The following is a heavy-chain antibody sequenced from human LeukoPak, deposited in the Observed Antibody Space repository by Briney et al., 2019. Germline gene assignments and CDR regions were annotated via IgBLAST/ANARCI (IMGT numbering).Heavy chain of an antibody. CDR2: IYYSGST. Sequence: PETLSLTCAVSGGSINSSSSYYWGWIRQPPGKGLEWIGSIYYSGSTYHNPSLKSRVTISVDTSKNQFSLKLSSVTAADTAVYYCARLPMAMGVFDYWGQGTLVTVSS. J-gene: IGHJ4*02. D-gene: IGHD3-10*01. CDR3: ARLPMAMGVFDY. V-gene: IGHV4-39*01. CDR1: GGSINSSSSYY.